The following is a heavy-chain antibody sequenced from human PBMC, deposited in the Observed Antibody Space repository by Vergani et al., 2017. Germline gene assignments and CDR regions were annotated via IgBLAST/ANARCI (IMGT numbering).Heavy chain of an antibody. Sequence: ELQLVESGGGLVKPGGSLRLSCAASGFTFSNAWMSWVRQAPGKGLEWVGRIKSKTDGGTTDYAAPVKGRFTISRDDSKNTLYLQMNSLKTEDTAVYYCARAPPLALLYCGGDCYLDYWGQGTLVTVSS. CDR3: ARAPPLALLYCGGDCYLDY. J-gene: IGHJ4*02. CDR1: GFTFSNAW. CDR2: IKSKTDGGTT. V-gene: IGHV3-15*01. D-gene: IGHD2-21*02.